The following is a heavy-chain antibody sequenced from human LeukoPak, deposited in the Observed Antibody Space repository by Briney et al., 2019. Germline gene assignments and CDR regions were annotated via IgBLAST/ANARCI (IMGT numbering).Heavy chain of an antibody. J-gene: IGHJ4*02. D-gene: IGHD2-15*01. CDR3: ARDRSCSGGSCYGPPDY. Sequence: SETLSLTCTVSGASISSSSYYWGWIRQPPGKGLEWVGSIYYSGGTYYNPSLKSRVTISVDTSKNQFSLKLNSVTAADTAVYYCARDRSCSGGSCYGPPDYWGQGTLVTVSS. V-gene: IGHV4-39*07. CDR2: IYYSGGT. CDR1: GASISSSSYY.